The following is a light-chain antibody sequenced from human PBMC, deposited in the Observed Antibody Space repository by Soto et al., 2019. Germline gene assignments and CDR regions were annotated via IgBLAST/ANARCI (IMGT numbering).Light chain of an antibody. CDR3: SSYRSSSTLGV. Sequence: QSALTQPASVSGSPGQSITISCTGTNSDIGAYDYVSWYQQHPGKAPKLLIYEVTKRPSGVSNRFSGSKSGNTASLTISGLQAEDEADYYCSSYRSSSTLGVFGTGTKLTVL. J-gene: IGLJ1*01. V-gene: IGLV2-14*01. CDR1: NSDIGAYDY. CDR2: EVT.